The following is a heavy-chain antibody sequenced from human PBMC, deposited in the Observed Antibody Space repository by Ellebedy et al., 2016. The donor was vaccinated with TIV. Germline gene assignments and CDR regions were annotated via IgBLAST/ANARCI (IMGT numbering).Heavy chain of an antibody. CDR3: ATMRLVTRGFDP. CDR1: GASINYYY. CDR2: FHNSEGT. Sequence: SETLSLTXTVSGASINYYYFTWIWQPPGRGLERIGNFHNSEGTKYNPSLRSRVTISLDASKSQFSLNLSAVTAADTAVYYCATMRLVTRGFDPWGQGTLVTVSS. D-gene: IGHD3-10*01. V-gene: IGHV4-59*08. J-gene: IGHJ5*02.